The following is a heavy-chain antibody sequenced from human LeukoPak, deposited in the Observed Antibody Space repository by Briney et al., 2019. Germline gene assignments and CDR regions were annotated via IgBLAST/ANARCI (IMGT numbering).Heavy chain of an antibody. V-gene: IGHV3-30*02. J-gene: IGHJ6*03. Sequence: GGSLRLSCAASGFTFSSYGVHWVRQAPGKGLEWVAFIRYDGRNKYYADSVKGRFTISRDNSKNTLYLQMNSLRTEDTAVYYCARLVILRYGYFDWSRNYYYMDVWGKGTTVTISS. CDR2: IRYDGRNK. CDR3: ARLVILRYGYFDWSRNYYYMDV. CDR1: GFTFSSYG. D-gene: IGHD3-9*01.